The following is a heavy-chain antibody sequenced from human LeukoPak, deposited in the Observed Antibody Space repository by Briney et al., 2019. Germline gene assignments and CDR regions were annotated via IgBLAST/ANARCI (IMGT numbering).Heavy chain of an antibody. D-gene: IGHD1-26*01. CDR1: GGTFSSYA. J-gene: IGHJ4*02. CDR3: AREAGVGATVY. V-gene: IGHV1-69*05. Sequence: GASVKVSCKASGGTFSSYAISWVRQAPGQGLEWMGRIIPIFGTANYAQKFQGRVTITTDESTSTAYMELSSLRSEDTAVYYSAREAGVGATVYWGLGTLVTVSS. CDR2: IIPIFGTA.